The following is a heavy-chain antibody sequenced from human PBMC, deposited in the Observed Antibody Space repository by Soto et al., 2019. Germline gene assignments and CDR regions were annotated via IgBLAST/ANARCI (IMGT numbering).Heavy chain of an antibody. CDR1: GFTFSSYG. J-gene: IGHJ4*02. CDR3: ARSYSGSYSRFDY. V-gene: IGHV3-20*04. Sequence: AGGSLRLSCAASGFTFSSYGMSWVSQAPGKGLEWVSGINWNGGSTGYADSVKGRFTISRDNAKNSLYLQMNSLRAEDTALYYCARSYSGSYSRFDYWGQGTLVTVSS. D-gene: IGHD1-26*01. CDR2: INWNGGST.